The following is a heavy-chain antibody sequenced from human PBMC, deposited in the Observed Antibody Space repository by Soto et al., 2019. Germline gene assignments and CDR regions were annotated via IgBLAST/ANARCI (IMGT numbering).Heavy chain of an antibody. Sequence: GGSLRLSCAASGFTFDDYAMHWVRQAPGKGLEWVSGISWNSGSIGYADSVKGRFTISRDNAKNSLYLQMNSLRAEDTALYYCAKANGDLAVTPYMDVWGKGTTVTVSS. J-gene: IGHJ6*03. D-gene: IGHD4-4*01. CDR2: ISWNSGSI. V-gene: IGHV3-9*01. CDR1: GFTFDDYA. CDR3: AKANGDLAVTPYMDV.